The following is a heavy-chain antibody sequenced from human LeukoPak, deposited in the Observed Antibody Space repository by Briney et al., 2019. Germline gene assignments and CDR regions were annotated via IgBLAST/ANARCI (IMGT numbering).Heavy chain of an antibody. D-gene: IGHD3-3*01. CDR2: ISAYNGNT. J-gene: IGHJ6*03. V-gene: IGHV1-18*01. CDR3: ARDMSDFWSGYLEYYYYMDV. CDR1: GGTFSSYA. Sequence: GASVKVSCKASGGTFSSYAISWVRQAPGQGLEWMGWISAYNGNTNYAQKLQGRVTMTTDTSTSTAYMELRSLRSDDTAVYYCARDMSDFWSGYLEYYYYMDVWGKGTTVTVSS.